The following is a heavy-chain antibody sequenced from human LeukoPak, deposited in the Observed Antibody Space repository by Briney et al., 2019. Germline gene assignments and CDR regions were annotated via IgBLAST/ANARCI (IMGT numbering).Heavy chain of an antibody. CDR2: ISGSGGST. Sequence: ARSMTPSCAAAGFTFSSYAMSWVRQAPRKWLEWVSAISGSGGSTYDADAVRGRFTISRDNSKNTLYLQMNSLRAEDTAVYYCAKGGLLVASFDYWGQGTLVTVSS. CDR1: GFTFSSYA. D-gene: IGHD5-12*01. CDR3: AKGGLLVASFDY. V-gene: IGHV3-23*01. J-gene: IGHJ4*02.